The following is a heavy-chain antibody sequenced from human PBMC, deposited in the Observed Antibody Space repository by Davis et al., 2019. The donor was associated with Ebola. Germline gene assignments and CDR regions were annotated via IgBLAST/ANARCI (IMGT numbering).Heavy chain of an antibody. CDR2: INTNGSRT. V-gene: IGHV3-74*01. Sequence: PGGSLRLSCAASGFTFSSYWMHWVRQAPGKGLVWVSRINTNGSRTSYADSVKGRFTISRDNAKNSLYLQMNSLRAEDTAVYYCARDRPGVDTTMGTPIYYYYYGMDVWGQGTTVTVSS. CDR3: ARDRPGVDTTMGTPIYYYYYGMDV. CDR1: GFTFSSYW. J-gene: IGHJ6*02. D-gene: IGHD5-18*01.